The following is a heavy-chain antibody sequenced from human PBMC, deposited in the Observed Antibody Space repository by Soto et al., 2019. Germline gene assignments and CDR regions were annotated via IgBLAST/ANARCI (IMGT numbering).Heavy chain of an antibody. J-gene: IGHJ4*02. CDR3: AKDRGDYWSGYYPPVDY. V-gene: IGHV3-23*01. Sequence: GGSLRLSCAASGFFFSSYAMSWVRQAPGKGLEWVSSVSASGGSTYYADSVKGRFTVSRDNSKNTMYLQMDTLRAEDTAVYYCAKDRGDYWSGYYPPVDYWGQGTLVTVSS. CDR1: GFFFSSYA. D-gene: IGHD3-3*01. CDR2: VSASGGST.